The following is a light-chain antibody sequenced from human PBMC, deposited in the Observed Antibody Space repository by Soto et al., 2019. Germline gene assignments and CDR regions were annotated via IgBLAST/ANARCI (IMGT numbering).Light chain of an antibody. CDR1: QSLLQSNGFIY. J-gene: IGKJ3*01. Sequence: DTVMTQSPLTLSVTPGEAASISCRSSQSLLQSNGFIYLDWYLQKPGQSPQLLIYLVSNRASGGPDRFSGSGSGTEFILKISRVEAEDVGVYYCMQGEQSLFTFGPGTKVEIK. CDR3: MQGEQSLFT. V-gene: IGKV2-28*01. CDR2: LVS.